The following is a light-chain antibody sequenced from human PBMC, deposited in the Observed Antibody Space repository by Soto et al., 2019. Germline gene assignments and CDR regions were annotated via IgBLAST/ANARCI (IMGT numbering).Light chain of an antibody. CDR1: QTVSSSY. V-gene: IGKV3-15*01. CDR2: GAS. J-gene: IGKJ1*01. CDR3: QQYYRWPQT. Sequence: DIVLTQSPGTLSLSPGERATLSCRASQTVSSSYLAWYQQKPGQAPRLLLYGASARATGVPARFSGSGSGTQFTLTISSLQSEDFAVYYCQQYYRWPQTFGQGTKVDIK.